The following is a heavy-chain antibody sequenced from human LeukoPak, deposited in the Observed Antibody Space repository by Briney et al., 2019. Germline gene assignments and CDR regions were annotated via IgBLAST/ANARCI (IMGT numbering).Heavy chain of an antibody. CDR1: GFTFSTYW. D-gene: IGHD6-13*01. J-gene: IGHJ4*02. Sequence: GGSLRLSCAASGFTFSTYWMNWVRQAPGKGLVWVSRVNNDGSSTSYADSVKGRFTISRDNTKNTLYLQMNSLRAEDTAVYYCARDLNDLLQNYRSTWYPADYWGREPWSPSR. CDR2: VNNDGSST. CDR3: ARDLNDLLQNYRSTWYPADY. V-gene: IGHV3-74*01.